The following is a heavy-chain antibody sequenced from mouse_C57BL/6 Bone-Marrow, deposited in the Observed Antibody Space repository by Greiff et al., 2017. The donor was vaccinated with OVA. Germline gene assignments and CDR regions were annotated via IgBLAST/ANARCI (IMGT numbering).Heavy chain of an antibody. V-gene: IGHV1-53*01. D-gene: IGHD4-1*01. CDR3: ARSGLGTWYFDV. J-gene: IGHJ1*03. CDR1: GYTFTSYW. Sequence: VQLQQPGTELVKPGASVKLSCKASGYTFTSYWMHWVKQRPGQGLEWIGNINPSNGGTNYNEKFKSKATLTVDKSSSTAYMQLSSRTSEDSAVYYCARSGLGTWYFDVWGTGTTVTVSS. CDR2: INPSNGGT.